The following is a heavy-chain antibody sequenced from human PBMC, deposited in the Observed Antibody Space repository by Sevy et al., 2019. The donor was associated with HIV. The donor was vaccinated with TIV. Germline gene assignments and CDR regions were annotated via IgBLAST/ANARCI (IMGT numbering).Heavy chain of an antibody. CDR2: IWNDGSNK. CDR1: GFTFSDYG. J-gene: IGHJ4*02. Sequence: GGSLRLSCAASGFTFSDYGMQWVRQAPGKGLEWVAVIWNDGSNKYYADSVKGRFTTSGDNSSNTLYLQMNSLRAEDTAVYYGARDVRGEGIRPGDLDYWGQGTLVTVSS. V-gene: IGHV3-33*01. CDR3: ARDVRGEGIRPGDLDY. D-gene: IGHD3-10*02.